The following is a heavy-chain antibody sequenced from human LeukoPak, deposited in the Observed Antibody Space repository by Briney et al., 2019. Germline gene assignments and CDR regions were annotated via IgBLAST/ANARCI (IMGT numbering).Heavy chain of an antibody. CDR3: AKGGSGWYGGLQPFDP. Sequence: GGSLRLSCAVSGFTVSSNYMSWVRQAPGKGLEWVSIIYSDGSTYYADSVKGRFTISRDNSKNTLYLQMNSLRAEDTAVYYCAKGGSGWYGGLQPFDPWGQGTLVTVSS. V-gene: IGHV3-53*01. CDR1: GFTVSSNY. D-gene: IGHD6-19*01. J-gene: IGHJ5*02. CDR2: IYSDGST.